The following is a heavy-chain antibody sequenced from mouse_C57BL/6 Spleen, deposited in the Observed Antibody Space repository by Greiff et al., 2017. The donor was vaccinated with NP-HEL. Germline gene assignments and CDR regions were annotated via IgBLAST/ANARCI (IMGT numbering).Heavy chain of an antibody. J-gene: IGHJ1*03. CDR3: ARIPLFITTVEGYFDV. D-gene: IGHD1-1*01. CDR1: GYTFTDYN. CDR2: INPNNGGT. Sequence: EVKVVESGPELVKPGASVKMSCKASGYTFTDYNMHWVKQSHGKSLEWIGYINPNNGGTSYNQQFKGKATLTVNKSSSTAYMELRSLTSEDSAVYYCARIPLFITTVEGYFDVWGTGTTVTVSS. V-gene: IGHV1-22*01.